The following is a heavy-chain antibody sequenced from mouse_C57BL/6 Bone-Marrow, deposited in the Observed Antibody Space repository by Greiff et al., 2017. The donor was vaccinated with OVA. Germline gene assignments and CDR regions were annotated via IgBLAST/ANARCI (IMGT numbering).Heavy chain of an antibody. CDR2: IYPGNSDT. V-gene: IGHV1-5*01. Sequence: VQLQQSGTVLARPGASVKMSCKTSGYTFTSYWMHWVKQRPGQGLEWIGAIYPGNSDTSYNQKFKGKAKLTAVTSASTAYMELSSLTNEDSAVYYCTRGTTVVGLKDYWGKGTSVTVSS. D-gene: IGHD1-1*01. CDR1: GYTFTSYW. CDR3: TRGTTVVGLKDY. J-gene: IGHJ4*01.